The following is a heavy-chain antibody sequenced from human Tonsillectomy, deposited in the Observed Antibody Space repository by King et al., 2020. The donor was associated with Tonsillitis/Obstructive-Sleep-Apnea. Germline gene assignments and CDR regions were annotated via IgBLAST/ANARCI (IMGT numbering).Heavy chain of an antibody. CDR3: ARHLGDSSGYGYYYGMDV. V-gene: IGHV5-51*01. CDR1: GYSFTSYW. Sequence: VQLVESGAEVKKPGESLKISCKGSGYSFTSYWIGWVRQMPGKGLEWMGIIYPGDSDTRYSPSFQGQVTISADKSISTAYLQWSSLKASDTAMYYCARHLGDSSGYGYYYGMDVWGQGTTVTVSS. CDR2: IYPGDSDT. D-gene: IGHD3-22*01. J-gene: IGHJ6*02.